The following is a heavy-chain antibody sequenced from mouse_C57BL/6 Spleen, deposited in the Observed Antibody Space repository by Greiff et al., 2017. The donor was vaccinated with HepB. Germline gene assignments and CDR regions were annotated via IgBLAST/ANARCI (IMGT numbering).Heavy chain of an antibody. J-gene: IGHJ3*01. D-gene: IGHD1-1*01. CDR2: ISSGNSTY. CDR3: ARDCYGSSAY. V-gene: IGHV5-17*01. Sequence: EVQVVESGGGLVKPGGSLKLSCAASGFTFSDYGMHWVRQAPEKGLEWVAYISSGNSTYYYADTVKGRFTISRDNAKNTLFLQMTSLRSEDTAMYYCARDCYGSSAYWGQGTLVTVSA. CDR1: GFTFSDYG.